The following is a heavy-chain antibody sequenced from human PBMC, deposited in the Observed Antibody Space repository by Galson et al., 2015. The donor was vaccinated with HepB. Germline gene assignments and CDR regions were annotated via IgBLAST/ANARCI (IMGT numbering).Heavy chain of an antibody. CDR3: ARDRGVEGGGNWFDP. V-gene: IGHV3-7*01. J-gene: IGHJ5*02. CDR1: GFTFSRYY. D-gene: IGHD3-10*01. CDR2: INKDGSEK. Sequence: SLRLSCAASGFTFSRYYMSRVRQAPGKGLEWVANINKDGSEKYYVDSVKGRFSISRDNAKNSMYLQMNSLRAEDTAVYYCARDRGVEGGGNWFDPWGQGTLVTVSS.